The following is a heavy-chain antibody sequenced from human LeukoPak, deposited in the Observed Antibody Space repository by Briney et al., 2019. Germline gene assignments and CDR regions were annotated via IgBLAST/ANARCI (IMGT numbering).Heavy chain of an antibody. CDR1: GGSISSSSYY. J-gene: IGHJ3*02. D-gene: IGHD3-22*01. Sequence: SETLSLTCTVSGGSISSSSYYWGWIRQPPGKGLEWIGSIYYSGTTYYNPSLKSRVTISVDTSRNQFSLKLSSVTAADTAVYYCARRERITMIVVVTDAFDIWGQGTMVTVSS. V-gene: IGHV4-39*07. CDR2: IYYSGTT. CDR3: ARRERITMIVVVTDAFDI.